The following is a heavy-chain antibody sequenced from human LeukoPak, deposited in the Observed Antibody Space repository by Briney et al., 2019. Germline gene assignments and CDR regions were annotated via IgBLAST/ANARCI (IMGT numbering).Heavy chain of an antibody. CDR1: GGSISSYY. V-gene: IGHV4-59*01. J-gene: IGHJ4*02. CDR3: ARDREVQL. Sequence: SETLSPTCTVSGGSISSYYWSWIRQPPGKGLEWIGYIYYSGSTNYNPSLKSRVTISVDTSKNQFSLKLSSVTAADTAVYYCARDREVQLWGQGTLVTVSS. D-gene: IGHD5-18*01. CDR2: IYYSGST.